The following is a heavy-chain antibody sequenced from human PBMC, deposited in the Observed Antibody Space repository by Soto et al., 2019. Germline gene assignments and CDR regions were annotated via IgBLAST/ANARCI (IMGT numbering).Heavy chain of an antibody. Sequence: ASVKVSCKASGYTFTSYGISWVRQAPGQGLEWMGWISSYNGNTNYAQKVQGRVIMTTDTSTSTTHMELRSLRSDDTAVYYCARGPRYCSSTTCFSGVTWFDPWGQGTLVTVSS. J-gene: IGHJ5*02. CDR3: ARGPRYCSSTTCFSGVTWFDP. V-gene: IGHV1-18*04. D-gene: IGHD2-2*01. CDR2: ISSYNGNT. CDR1: GYTFTSYG.